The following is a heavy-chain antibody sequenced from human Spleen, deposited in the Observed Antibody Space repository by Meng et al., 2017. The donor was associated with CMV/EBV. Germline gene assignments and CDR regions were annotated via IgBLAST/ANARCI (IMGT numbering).Heavy chain of an antibody. D-gene: IGHD3-10*01. CDR3: ARDGPLWGDGLDV. V-gene: IGHV3-48*03. CDR1: GFSFSDYE. Sequence: LSLTCVASGFSFSDYEMNWVRQAPGQGLEWISYISGSGGTKYYADSVKGRFTISRDDAKNSLYLQMSSLRDEDTAFYYCARDGPLWGDGLDVWGQGTAVTVSS. J-gene: IGHJ6*02. CDR2: ISGSGGTK.